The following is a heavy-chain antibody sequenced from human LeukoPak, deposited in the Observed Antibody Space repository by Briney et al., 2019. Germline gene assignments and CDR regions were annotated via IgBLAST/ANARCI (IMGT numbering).Heavy chain of an antibody. CDR2: ISSSSSYI. Sequence: GGSLRLSCAASGFTFSSYDMNWVRQAPGKGLEWVSSISSSSSYIYYADSVKGRFTISRDNAKNSLYLQMNSLRAEDTAVYYCARYSSGYYYDYWGQGTLVTVSS. D-gene: IGHD3-22*01. CDR1: GFTFSSYD. V-gene: IGHV3-21*01. CDR3: ARYSSGYYYDY. J-gene: IGHJ4*02.